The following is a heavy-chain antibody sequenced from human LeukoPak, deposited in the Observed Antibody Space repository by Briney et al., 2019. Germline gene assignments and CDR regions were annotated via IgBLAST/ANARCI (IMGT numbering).Heavy chain of an antibody. CDR3: AREVSEGFDF. V-gene: IGHV3-21*01. CDR1: GFTFSGYS. D-gene: IGHD3-22*01. CDR2: FGTRSTSV. Sequence: GGSLRLSCTASGFTFSGYSMNWIRQAPGKGLGWVSSFGTRSTSVYHAGSVKGRFAISRDNAKNSLYLQMNSLRAEGTALYYCAREVSEGFDFWGQGTLVTVSS. J-gene: IGHJ4*02.